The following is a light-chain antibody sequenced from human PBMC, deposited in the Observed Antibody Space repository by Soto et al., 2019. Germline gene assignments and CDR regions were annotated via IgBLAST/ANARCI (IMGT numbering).Light chain of an antibody. Sequence: EVGLTQSPATLSLSPEERATLSCRTSQSVGGYLAWFQQKSGQAPRLLIYDASNRATGIAARFSGSGSGTDFTLTISSLEPEDFAIYYCQQRYSWPPITFGQGTRVEMK. CDR3: QQRYSWPPIT. V-gene: IGKV3-11*01. CDR1: QSVGGY. CDR2: DAS. J-gene: IGKJ5*01.